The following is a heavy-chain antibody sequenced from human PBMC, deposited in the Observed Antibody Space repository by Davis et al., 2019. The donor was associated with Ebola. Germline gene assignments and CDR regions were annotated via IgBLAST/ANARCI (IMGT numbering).Heavy chain of an antibody. D-gene: IGHD3-10*01. Sequence: SVKVSCKASGGTFHSYAISWVRQAPGQGLEWMGGIIPIIARENYAQKFQGRLTISADASTNTAYMELSSLTSGDTAVYYCVRDLRGWGDFDYWGQGTLVTVSS. J-gene: IGHJ4*02. V-gene: IGHV1-69*13. CDR3: VRDLRGWGDFDY. CDR2: IIPIIARE. CDR1: GGTFHSYA.